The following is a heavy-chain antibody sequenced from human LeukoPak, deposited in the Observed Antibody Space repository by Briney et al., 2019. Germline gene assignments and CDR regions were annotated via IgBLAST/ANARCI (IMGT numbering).Heavy chain of an antibody. V-gene: IGHV3-30*04. D-gene: IGHD6-13*01. CDR2: ISYDGSNK. Sequence: GGSLRLSCAASGFTFSSYAMHWVRQAPGKGLEWVAVISYDGSNKYYADSVKGRFTISRDNSKNTLYLQMNSLRAEDTAVYYCAGDMYSSSYQIDYWGQGTLVTVSP. J-gene: IGHJ4*02. CDR1: GFTFSSYA. CDR3: AGDMYSSSYQIDY.